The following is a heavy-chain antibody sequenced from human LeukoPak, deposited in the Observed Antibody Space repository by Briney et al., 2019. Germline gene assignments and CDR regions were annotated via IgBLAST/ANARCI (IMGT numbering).Heavy chain of an antibody. D-gene: IGHD2-8*01. CDR3: ARHNGWFDY. Sequence: TGGSLRLSCAASGFTFSSYEMDWVRQAPEKGLERISYISSGCGYMYADSVKGRFIISRDNAKNSLSLQMNSLRVEDTGVYYCARHNGWFDYWGQGTLVTVSS. V-gene: IGHV3-48*03. CDR1: GFTFSSYE. CDR2: ISSGCGYM. J-gene: IGHJ5*01.